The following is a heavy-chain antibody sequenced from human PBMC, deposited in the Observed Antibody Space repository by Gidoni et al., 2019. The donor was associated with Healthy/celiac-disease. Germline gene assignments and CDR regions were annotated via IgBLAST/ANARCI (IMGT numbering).Heavy chain of an antibody. CDR3: ARDGVFGGADNWFDP. CDR2: IYYSGST. Sequence: QVQLQESGPGLVKPSETLSLTCTVSGGSISSYYWSWIRQPPGKGLEWIGYIYYSGSTNYNPSLKSRVTISVDTSKNQFSLKLSSVTAADTAVYYCARDGVFGGADNWFDPWGQGTLVTVSS. V-gene: IGHV4-59*01. D-gene: IGHD3-3*01. J-gene: IGHJ5*02. CDR1: GGSISSYY.